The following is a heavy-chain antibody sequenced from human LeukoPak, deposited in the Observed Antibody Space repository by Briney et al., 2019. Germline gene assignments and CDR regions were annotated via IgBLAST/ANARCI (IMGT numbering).Heavy chain of an antibody. CDR1: GYTFTHYY. V-gene: IGHV1-2*02. D-gene: IGHD1-14*01. J-gene: IGHJ3*02. CDR2: INSNTGGT. CDR3: ARKGGPRVNAFDI. Sequence: ASVNVSCKASGYTFTHYYMDWVRQAPGQGLEWMGWINSNTGGTNYAQIFQGRATMTRDTPISTAYMELTALRSHDTAVYFCARKGGPRVNAFDIWGQGTMVTGSS.